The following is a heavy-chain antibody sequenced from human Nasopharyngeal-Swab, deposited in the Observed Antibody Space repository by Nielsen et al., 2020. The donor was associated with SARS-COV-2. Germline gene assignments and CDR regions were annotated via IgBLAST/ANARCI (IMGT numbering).Heavy chain of an antibody. CDR3: TTDSSGYGSY. CDR2: IKRKSDGGTT. J-gene: IGHJ4*02. Sequence: GESLKISCAASGFTFSNAWMSWVRQAPGKGLEWVGRIKRKSDGGTTDYAAPVKGRFTISRDDSKNTLYLQMNSLKTEDTAVYYCTTDSSGYGSYWGQGTLVTVSS. CDR1: GFTFSNAW. V-gene: IGHV3-15*01. D-gene: IGHD5-12*01.